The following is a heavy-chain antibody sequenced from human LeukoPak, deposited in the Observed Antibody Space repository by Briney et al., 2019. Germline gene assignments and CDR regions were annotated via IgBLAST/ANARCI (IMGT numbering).Heavy chain of an antibody. D-gene: IGHD4-23*01. CDR2: IYHSGST. CDR1: GGSISSGGYY. Sequence: SETLSLTCTVSGGSISSGGYYWGWIRQPPGKGLEWIGYIYHSGSTYYNPSLKSRVTISVDRSKNQFSLKLSSVTAADTAVYYCARVGTVAGGYYFDYWGQGTLVTVSS. V-gene: IGHV4-30-2*01. J-gene: IGHJ4*02. CDR3: ARVGTVAGGYYFDY.